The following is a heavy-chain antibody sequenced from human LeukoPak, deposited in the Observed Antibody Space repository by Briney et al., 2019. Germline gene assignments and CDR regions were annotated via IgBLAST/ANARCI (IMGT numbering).Heavy chain of an antibody. J-gene: IGHJ4*02. CDR2: ISGSGSNT. CDR1: GFTFSNYA. V-gene: IGHV3-23*01. CDR3: TTRLRNHFDY. D-gene: IGHD5-12*01. Sequence: GGSLRLSCAASGFTFSNYAMTWVRQAPGKGLEWVSVISGSGSNTDYADSVKGRFTISRDNSKNTLSLRMNSLRAEDTAIYYCTTRLRNHFDYWGQGAQVTVSS.